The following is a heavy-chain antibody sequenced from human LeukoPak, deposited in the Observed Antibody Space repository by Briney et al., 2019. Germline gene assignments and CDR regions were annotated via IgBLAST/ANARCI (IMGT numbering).Heavy chain of an antibody. J-gene: IGHJ4*02. V-gene: IGHV3-30*18. CDR3: AKVMDRDMVATIRLGSQYYFDY. D-gene: IGHD5-12*01. Sequence: TGGSLRLSCAASGFTFSSYGMHWVRQAPGKGLEWVAVISYDGSNKYYADSVKGRFTISRDNSKNTLYLQLNSLRAEDTAVYYCAKVMDRDMVATIRLGSQYYFDYWGQGTLVTVSS. CDR2: ISYDGSNK. CDR1: GFTFSSYG.